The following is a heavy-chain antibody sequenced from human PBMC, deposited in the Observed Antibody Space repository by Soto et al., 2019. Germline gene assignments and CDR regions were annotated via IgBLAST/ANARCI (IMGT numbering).Heavy chain of an antibody. Sequence: GGCLRLSCSASGFSFSDYYMTCVRQAPGKGLEWISAISGSGGSTYYADSVKGRFTISRDNSKNTLYLQMNSLRAEDTAVYYCVKAPDTYYDFWSGYSLFYGMDVWGQGTTVTVSS. J-gene: IGHJ6*02. CDR2: ISGSGGST. CDR1: GFSFSDYY. CDR3: VKAPDTYYDFWSGYSLFYGMDV. V-gene: IGHV3-23*01. D-gene: IGHD3-3*01.